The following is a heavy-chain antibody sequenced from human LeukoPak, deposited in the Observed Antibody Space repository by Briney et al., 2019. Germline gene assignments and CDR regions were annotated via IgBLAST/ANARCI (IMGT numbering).Heavy chain of an antibody. J-gene: IGHJ4*02. CDR3: ARGIRQYAKSYFDY. Sequence: KPGGSLRLSCAASGFTFSDYYMSWIRQAPGKGLEWLSYISSSGTTIYYTDSVKGRFTISRDNAKNSLYLQMNSLRAEDTAVYYCARGIRQYAKSYFDYWAREPWSPSPQ. CDR2: ISSSGTTI. V-gene: IGHV3-11*01. CDR1: GFTFSDYY. D-gene: IGHD4-11*01.